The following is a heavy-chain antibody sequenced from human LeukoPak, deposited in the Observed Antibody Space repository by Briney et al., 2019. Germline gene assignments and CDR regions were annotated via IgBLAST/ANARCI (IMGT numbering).Heavy chain of an antibody. D-gene: IGHD3-16*01. Sequence: PGGSLRLSCAVSGFTSSGDWMHWVRQAPGKGLVWVSRINSDGSSTSYADSVKGRFTISRDNAKNTLYLQMNSLRAEDTAVYYRASAGYLGDWGQGTLVTVSS. CDR3: ASAGYLGD. CDR2: INSDGSST. CDR1: GFTSSGDW. J-gene: IGHJ4*02. V-gene: IGHV3-74*01.